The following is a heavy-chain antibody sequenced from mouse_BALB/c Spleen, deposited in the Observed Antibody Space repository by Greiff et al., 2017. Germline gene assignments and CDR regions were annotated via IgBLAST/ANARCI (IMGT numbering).Heavy chain of an antibody. Sequence: QVQLQQSGAELVRPGTSVKVSCKASGYAFTNYLIEWVKQRPGQGLEWIGVINPGSGGTNYNEKFKGKATLTADKSSSTAYMQLSSLTSDDSAVYFCARGGIYYYGSSYAMDYGGQGTSVTVSS. CDR1: GYAFTNYL. V-gene: IGHV1-54*01. J-gene: IGHJ4*01. D-gene: IGHD1-1*01. CDR2: INPGSGGT. CDR3: ARGGIYYYGSSYAMDY.